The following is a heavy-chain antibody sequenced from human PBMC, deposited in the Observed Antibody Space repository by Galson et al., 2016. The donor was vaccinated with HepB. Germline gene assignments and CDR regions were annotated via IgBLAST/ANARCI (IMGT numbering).Heavy chain of an antibody. Sequence: SLRLSCAASGFTFSSHWMHWVRQAPGKGLEWVANINQDGGEKYYVDSVKGRFTISRDNAKNSLYLQMNSLRAEDTAVYYCAKSLLGVTLVSYYYGMDVWGQGTTVTVSS. CDR3: AKSLLGVTLVSYYYGMDV. V-gene: IGHV3-7*03. CDR1: GFTFSSHW. CDR2: INQDGGEK. J-gene: IGHJ6*02. D-gene: IGHD2-21*02.